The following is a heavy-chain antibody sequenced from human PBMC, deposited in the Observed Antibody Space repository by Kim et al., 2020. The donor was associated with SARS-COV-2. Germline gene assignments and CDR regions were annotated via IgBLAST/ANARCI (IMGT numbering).Heavy chain of an antibody. CDR1: GGSISSYY. J-gene: IGHJ6*02. D-gene: IGHD6-13*01. CDR3: ARDPYSSSWYPQGLYGMDV. Sequence: SETLSLTCTVSGGSISSYYWSWIRQPAGKGLEWIGRIYTSGSTNYNPSLKSRVTMSVDTSKNQFSLKLSSVTAADTAVYYCARDPYSSSWYPQGLYGMDVWGQGTTVTVSS. V-gene: IGHV4-4*07. CDR2: IYTSGST.